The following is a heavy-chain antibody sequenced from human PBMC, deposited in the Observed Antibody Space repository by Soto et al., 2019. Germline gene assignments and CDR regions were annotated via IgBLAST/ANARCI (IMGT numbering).Heavy chain of an antibody. J-gene: IGHJ4*02. CDR3: TRRITAAAGDY. Sequence: EVQLVESGGGLVQPGGSLKVSCAASGFTFSGSAIHWVRQASGKGLEWVGRIRSKANSYATAYGASVKGRFTISRDDSKNTAYRQMNSLKTEDTAVYYCTRRITAAAGDYWGQGTLVTVSS. CDR1: GFTFSGSA. D-gene: IGHD6-13*01. CDR2: IRSKANSYAT. V-gene: IGHV3-73*02.